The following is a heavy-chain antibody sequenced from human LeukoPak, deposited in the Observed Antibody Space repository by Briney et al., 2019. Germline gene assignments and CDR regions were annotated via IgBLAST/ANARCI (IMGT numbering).Heavy chain of an antibody. D-gene: IGHD4-23*01. V-gene: IGHV1-69*01. Sequence: SVKVSCKASGGTFSSYAISWVRQAPGQGLEWTGGIIPIFGTANYAQKFQGRVTITADESTSTAYMELSSLRSEDTAVYYCAREKTTVVPYYYYGMDVWGQGTTVTVSS. CDR1: GGTFSSYA. CDR3: AREKTTVVPYYYYGMDV. CDR2: IIPIFGTA. J-gene: IGHJ6*02.